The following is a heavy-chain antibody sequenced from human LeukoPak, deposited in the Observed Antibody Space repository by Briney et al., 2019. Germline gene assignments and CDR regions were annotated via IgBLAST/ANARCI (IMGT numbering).Heavy chain of an antibody. CDR2: ISSDSSYI. V-gene: IGHV3-21*01. CDR3: ARVAFGLYVMDV. Sequence: PGGSLRLSCAASGFTFGTYSMNWVRQAPGKGLEWVSSISSDSSYIFYADSLKGRFTISRDNAKNSLYLQMISLRAEDTAVYYCARVAFGLYVMDVWGQGTTVTVS. CDR1: GFTFGTYS. D-gene: IGHD3/OR15-3a*01. J-gene: IGHJ6*02.